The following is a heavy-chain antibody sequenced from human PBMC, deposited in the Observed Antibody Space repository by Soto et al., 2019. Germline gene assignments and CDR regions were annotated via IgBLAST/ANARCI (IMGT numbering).Heavy chain of an antibody. V-gene: IGHV1-46*01. CDR1: GDTFTDYY. Sequence: ASVKVSCKASGDTFTDYYIHWVRQAPGEGLEWMGTVNPSGGHTTYAQHFLGRVTMTRDTSTSTLYMELTSLTSDDTAIYYCARGGHVVVVTAALDYWGQGTLVTVSS. D-gene: IGHD2-21*02. J-gene: IGHJ4*02. CDR2: VNPSGGHT. CDR3: ARGGHVVVVTAALDY.